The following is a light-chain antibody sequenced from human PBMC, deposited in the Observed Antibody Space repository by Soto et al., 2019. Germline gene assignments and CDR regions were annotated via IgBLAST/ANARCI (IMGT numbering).Light chain of an antibody. J-gene: IGKJ4*01. V-gene: IGKV1-9*01. CDR2: GAS. CDR1: QGINHY. Sequence: DIQLTQSPSFLSASVGDRVTITCRASQGINHYVAWYQQKPGKAPKCLIYGASALQSGVPSRFSGSGSWAEFTLSISSLQPEDFATYYCQHGYSYPLTFGGGTRVEI. CDR3: QHGYSYPLT.